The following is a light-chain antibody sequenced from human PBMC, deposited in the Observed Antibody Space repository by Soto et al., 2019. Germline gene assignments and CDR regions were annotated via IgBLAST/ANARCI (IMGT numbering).Light chain of an antibody. CDR2: GAS. V-gene: IGKV3-20*01. CDR1: QSVSNNY. J-gene: IGKJ1*01. Sequence: ESVLTQSPGTLAPSPGERATLSCGASQSVSNNYLAWYQQKPGQAPRLLIYGASNRATGIPDRFSGSGSGTDFTLTISRLEPEDFAVYYCQQYGSSGTFGQGTKVDI. CDR3: QQYGSSGT.